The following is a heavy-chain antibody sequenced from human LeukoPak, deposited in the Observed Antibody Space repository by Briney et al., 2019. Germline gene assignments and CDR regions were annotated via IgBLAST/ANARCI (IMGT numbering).Heavy chain of an antibody. CDR1: GFIFSSYG. Sequence: VSGFIFSSYGMHWVRQAPGKGIEWVAVTWRDGSNKNYVGSVKGRFTISRDDSKNTLYLQMNSLRVEDTAVYYCARSGGGTYFDYWGQGTLVTVSS. J-gene: IGHJ4*02. V-gene: IGHV3-33*01. CDR3: ARSGGGTYFDY. D-gene: IGHD2-15*01. CDR2: TWRDGSNK.